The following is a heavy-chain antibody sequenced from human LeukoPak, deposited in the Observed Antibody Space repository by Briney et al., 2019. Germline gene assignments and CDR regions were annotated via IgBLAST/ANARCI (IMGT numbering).Heavy chain of an antibody. D-gene: IGHD4-17*01. CDR3: ATELLYGQKALDY. V-gene: IGHV3-9*03. J-gene: IGHJ4*02. Sequence: PGGSLRLSCAASGLTFDDYVIHWVRQAPGKGLEWVSGIRWNSGGIGYADSVKGRFTISRDSAKNSLYLQMNSLRAEDMALYYCATELLYGQKALDYWGQGTLVTVSS. CDR1: GLTFDDYV. CDR2: IRWNSGGI.